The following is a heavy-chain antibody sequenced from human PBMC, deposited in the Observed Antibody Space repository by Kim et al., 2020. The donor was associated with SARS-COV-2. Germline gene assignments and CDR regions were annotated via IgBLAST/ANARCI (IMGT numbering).Heavy chain of an antibody. CDR2: INTGNGNT. V-gene: IGHV1-3*04. Sequence: ASVKVSCKASGYTFTTYAMHWVRQAPGQGLEWMGWINTGNGNTKYSQKFQGRVTITRDTSASTAHMDLSSLTSEDTAVYYCTRDAREGNWNQNWFDPWGQGTLVTVSS. J-gene: IGHJ5*02. CDR3: TRDAREGNWNQNWFDP. CDR1: GYTFTTYA. D-gene: IGHD1-20*01.